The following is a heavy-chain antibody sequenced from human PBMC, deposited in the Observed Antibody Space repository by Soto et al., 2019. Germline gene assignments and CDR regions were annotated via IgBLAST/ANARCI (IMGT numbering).Heavy chain of an antibody. CDR3: ARENYGDYFDY. CDR2: SYYTGTA. CDR1: GASITNYY. D-gene: IGHD4-17*01. J-gene: IGHJ4*02. V-gene: IGHV4-59*01. Sequence: ETLSLTCTVSGASITNYYWSWIRQSPGNGLEWLGNSYYTGTADYNPSLKSRVTISVDTSKNQFSLTLSSVTAADTAIYYCARENYGDYFDYWGQGTLVTVSS.